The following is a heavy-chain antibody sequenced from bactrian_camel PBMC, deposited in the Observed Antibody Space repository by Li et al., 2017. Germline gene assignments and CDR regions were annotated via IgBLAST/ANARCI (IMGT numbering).Heavy chain of an antibody. CDR1: GFTFSGYW. V-gene: IGHV3S1*01. J-gene: IGHJ4*01. Sequence: HVQLVESGGGLVQPGGSLTLSCTASGFTFSGYWMYWVRQAPGKGLEWHSSINSGSGTTYYADSVKGRFTISRDNAKDTLYLQMNSLKIEDTAVYYCALGSSRQATMTARGKGTQVTVS. CDR2: INSGSGTT. D-gene: IGHD3*01.